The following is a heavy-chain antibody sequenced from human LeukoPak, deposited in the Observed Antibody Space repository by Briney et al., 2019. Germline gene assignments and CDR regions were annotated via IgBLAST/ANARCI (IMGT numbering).Heavy chain of an antibody. J-gene: IGHJ4*02. CDR2: IYHSGST. D-gene: IGHD7-27*01. V-gene: IGHV4-30-2*01. CDR1: GGSISSGGYS. Sequence: PSQTLSLTCAVSGGSISSGGYSWSWIRQPPGKGLEWIGYIYHSGSTYYNPSLKSRVTISLDTSKNQFSLKLNPVTAADTAVYYCARASLRLGDFDSWGQGTLVTVSS. CDR3: ARASLRLGDFDS.